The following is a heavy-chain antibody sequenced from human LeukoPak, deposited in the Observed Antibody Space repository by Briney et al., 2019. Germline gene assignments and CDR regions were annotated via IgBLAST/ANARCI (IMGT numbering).Heavy chain of an antibody. CDR1: GYSFTNYW. J-gene: IGHJ4*02. D-gene: IGHD5-12*01. V-gene: IGHV5-51*01. CDR3: ARQSLQSGYDFDY. Sequence: GESLKISCKGSGYSFTNYWIGWVRQMPGKGLEWMGTIHPGDSDTRYSPSFEGQVTISADKSISTAYLQWSSLKASDTAMYYCARQSLQSGYDFDYWGQGTLVTVSS. CDR2: IHPGDSDT.